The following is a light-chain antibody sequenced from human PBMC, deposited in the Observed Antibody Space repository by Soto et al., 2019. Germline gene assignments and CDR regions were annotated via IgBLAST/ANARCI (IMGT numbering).Light chain of an antibody. V-gene: IGKV3-15*01. CDR1: QSLSSN. J-gene: IGKJ1*01. CDR2: GAS. Sequence: EIVVTQSPATLSLSPGERATLSCRATQSLSSNLAWYQQKPGQAPRLLIYGASTRATDIPASFSGSGSGTEFTLTISSLQSEDFAVYFCQQYNNWPRPFGQGTKVEIK. CDR3: QQYNNWPRP.